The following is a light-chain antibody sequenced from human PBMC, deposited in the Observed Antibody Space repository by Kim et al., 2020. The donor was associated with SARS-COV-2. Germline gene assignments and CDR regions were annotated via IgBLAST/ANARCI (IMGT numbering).Light chain of an antibody. CDR3: QQFGSSPLYS. V-gene: IGKV3-20*01. CDR2: RAS. CDR1: QSMGNKP. J-gene: IGKJ2*03. Sequence: SPGESATLHCRASQSMGNKPVAWYPQKPGPAPRLLIYRASNRAAGIPDRFSGSGSGTDFTLTINRLEPEDFAVYYCQQFGSSPLYSFGQGPKLEI.